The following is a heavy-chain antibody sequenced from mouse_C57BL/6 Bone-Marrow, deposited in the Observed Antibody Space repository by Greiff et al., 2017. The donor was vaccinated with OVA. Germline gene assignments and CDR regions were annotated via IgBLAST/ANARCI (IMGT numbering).Heavy chain of an antibody. CDR2: ISDGGSYT. V-gene: IGHV5-4*01. D-gene: IGHD1-1*01. Sequence: EVQLVESGGGLVKPGGSLKLSCAASGFTFSSYAMSWVRQTPDKRLEWVATISDGGSYTYYPDNVKGRFTISRDNAKNNLYLQMSHLQSEDTAMYYCARADLLLRRAWFAYWGQGTLVTVSA. J-gene: IGHJ3*01. CDR3: ARADLLLRRAWFAY. CDR1: GFTFSSYA.